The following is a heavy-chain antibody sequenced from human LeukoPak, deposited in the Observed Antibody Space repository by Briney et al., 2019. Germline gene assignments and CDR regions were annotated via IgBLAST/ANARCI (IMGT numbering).Heavy chain of an antibody. V-gene: IGHV5-51*01. CDR1: GYSFSNHW. CDR2: SYPGDSDA. Sequence: GEALKISCKGSGYSFSNHWIGWVRQTPGKGLEWMVVSYPGDSDARYSPSFQGQVTISADKSISTAYLQWSSLKASDTALYYCTRRDDSGSYLAGWFDPWGQGTLVTVSS. CDR3: TRRDDSGSYLAGWFDP. J-gene: IGHJ5*02. D-gene: IGHD3-10*01.